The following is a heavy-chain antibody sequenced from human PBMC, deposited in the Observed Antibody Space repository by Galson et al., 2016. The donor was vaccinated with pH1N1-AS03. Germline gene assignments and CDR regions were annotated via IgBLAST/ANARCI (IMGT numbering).Heavy chain of an antibody. D-gene: IGHD3-9*01. Sequence: TLSLTCTVSGGSISSGTYYWSWIRRHPGKGLEWIGYIYYSGSTYYNPSLKSQVTISVDTSKNQFSLKLNSVTAADTAVYYCARDSNYYFDMDDFYHGLDVWGQGTTVTVSS. CDR1: GGSISSGTYY. J-gene: IGHJ6*02. CDR2: IYYSGST. CDR3: ARDSNYYFDMDDFYHGLDV. V-gene: IGHV4-31*01.